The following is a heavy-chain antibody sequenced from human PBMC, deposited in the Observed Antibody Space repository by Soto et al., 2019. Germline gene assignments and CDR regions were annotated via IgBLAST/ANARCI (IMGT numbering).Heavy chain of an antibody. CDR2: IDTRGNT. J-gene: IGHJ6*03. CDR3: AGRDFTVSRCSNFYYYYMDG. V-gene: IGHV3-11*01. D-gene: IGHD3-3*01. Sequence: QVNLVESGGTLVKPGGSLRLSCETSGFAFSDSYMSWVRQTPGKGLEWVSFIDTRGNTMDADSVKGRFTISRDNAKKTLELSMNRLGADDTAVYYCAGRDFTVSRCSNFYYYYMDGWGRGTTVTVSS. CDR1: GFAFSDSY.